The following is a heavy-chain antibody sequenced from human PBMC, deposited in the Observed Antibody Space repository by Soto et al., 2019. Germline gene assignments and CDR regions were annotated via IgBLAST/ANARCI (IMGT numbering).Heavy chain of an antibody. CDR2: IYYSGST. V-gene: IGHV4-59*01. D-gene: IGHD4-17*01. J-gene: IGHJ4*02. CDR3: ARRYGASFDY. CDR1: GGSISSYY. Sequence: SETLSLTCTVSGGSISSYYWSWIRQPPGKGLEWIGYIYYSGSTNYSPSLKSRVTISVDTSKNQFSLKLSSVTAADTAVYYCARRYGASFDYWGQGTLVTVS.